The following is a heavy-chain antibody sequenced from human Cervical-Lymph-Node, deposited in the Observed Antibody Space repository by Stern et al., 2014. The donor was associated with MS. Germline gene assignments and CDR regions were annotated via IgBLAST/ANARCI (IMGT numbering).Heavy chain of an antibody. D-gene: IGHD2-21*01. CDR1: GFSFTGYW. Sequence: EVQLVESGAEVKKPGESLQISCQGSGFSFTGYWIGWVRQMPGKGLERMGNIYPEDSDTRHSPSYQGHVTISVDKSISTAYLQWTSLRASDTAMYFCARRNGDLAFDYWGQGTPVTVSS. CDR2: IYPEDSDT. CDR3: ARRNGDLAFDY. V-gene: IGHV5-51*01. J-gene: IGHJ4*02.